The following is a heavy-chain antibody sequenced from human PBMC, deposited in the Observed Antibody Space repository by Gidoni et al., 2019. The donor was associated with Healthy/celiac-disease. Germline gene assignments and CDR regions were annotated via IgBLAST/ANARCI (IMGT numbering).Heavy chain of an antibody. Sequence: QVQLQESGPGLVKTSETLSLTCTVTGGSISSYYWSWIRQPPGKGLEWIWYIYYSGSTNYNPSLKSRVTISVDTSKNQFSLKLSSVTAADTAVYYCARRYPYGMDVWGQGTTVTVSS. CDR3: ARRYPYGMDV. D-gene: IGHD1-1*01. CDR2: IYYSGST. V-gene: IGHV4-59*01. CDR1: GGSISSYY. J-gene: IGHJ6*02.